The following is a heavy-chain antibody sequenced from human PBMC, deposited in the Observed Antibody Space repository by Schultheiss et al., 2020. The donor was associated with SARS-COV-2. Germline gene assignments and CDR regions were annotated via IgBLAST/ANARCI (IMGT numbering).Heavy chain of an antibody. V-gene: IGHV3-7*03. Sequence: GGSLRLSCAASGFTFSSYWMSWVRQAPGKGLEWVANIKQDGSEKYYVDSVKGRFTISRDNAKNSLYLQMNSLRAEDTAVYYCARDGGIQLWFPDYWGQGTLVTVSS. D-gene: IGHD5-18*01. J-gene: IGHJ4*02. CDR1: GFTFSSYW. CDR2: IKQDGSEK. CDR3: ARDGGIQLWFPDY.